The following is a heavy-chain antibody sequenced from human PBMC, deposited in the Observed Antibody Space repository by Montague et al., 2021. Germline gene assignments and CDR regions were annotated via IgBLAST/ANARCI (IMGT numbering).Heavy chain of an antibody. Sequence: SLRLSCAASGFTFSNYAMNWVRQAPGKGLEWVSGILTSGGSTYYADSVKGRFTISRDNSKNTLYLQMNGLRAEDTAVYYCAKDPNEMTSVTTGLDCWGQGTLVTVSS. D-gene: IGHD4-17*01. CDR3: AKDPNEMTSVTTGLDC. CDR2: ILTSGGST. J-gene: IGHJ4*02. V-gene: IGHV3-23*01. CDR1: GFTFSNYA.